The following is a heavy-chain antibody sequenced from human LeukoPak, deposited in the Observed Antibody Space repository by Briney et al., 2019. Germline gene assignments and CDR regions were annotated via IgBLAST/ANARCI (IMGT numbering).Heavy chain of an antibody. V-gene: IGHV3-23*01. CDR3: AKAKVSAAAQSYYFDY. D-gene: IGHD6-13*01. CDR1: GVSFSTFA. CDR2: ISGSGGST. J-gene: IGHJ4*02. Sequence: GGSLRLSCAASGVSFSTFAICWVRPGPGYWLELDSSISGSGGSTYCADSVKGRFTISRDNSKNTLYLQMNSLRAEDTAVYYCAKAKVSAAAQSYYFDYWGQGTLVTVSS.